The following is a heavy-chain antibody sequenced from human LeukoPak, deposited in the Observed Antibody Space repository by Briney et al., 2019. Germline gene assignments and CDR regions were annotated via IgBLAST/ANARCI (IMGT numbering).Heavy chain of an antibody. J-gene: IGHJ6*03. CDR2: IYTSGST. CDR1: GGSISSYY. V-gene: IGHV4-4*07. Sequence: SETLSLTCTVSGGSISSYYWSWIRQPAGKGLEWIGRIYTSGSTNYNPSLKSRVTMSVDTSKNQFSLKLSSVTAADTAVYYCARGGYSGYDSPYYYYMDVWGKGTTVTVSS. D-gene: IGHD5-12*01. CDR3: ARGGYSGYDSPYYYYMDV.